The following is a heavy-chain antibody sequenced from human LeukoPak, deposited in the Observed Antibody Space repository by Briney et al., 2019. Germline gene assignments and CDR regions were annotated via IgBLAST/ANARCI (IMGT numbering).Heavy chain of an antibody. CDR3: ARVNGDYERGGAPDY. CDR2: ISSSSIYI. D-gene: IGHD4-17*01. V-gene: IGHV3-21*01. Sequence: KAGGSLRLSCAASGFTFSTYTMNWVRQAPGKGLEWVSSISSSSIYIYYTDSVKGRFTISRDNARNSVYLQMNNLRAEDTAVYYCARVNGDYERGGAPDYRGQGTLVTVSS. CDR1: GFTFSTYT. J-gene: IGHJ4*02.